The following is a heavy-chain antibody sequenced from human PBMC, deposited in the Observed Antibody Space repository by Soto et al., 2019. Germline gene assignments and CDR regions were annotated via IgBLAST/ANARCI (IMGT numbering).Heavy chain of an antibody. J-gene: IGHJ5*02. D-gene: IGHD3-22*01. Sequence: QVQLVQSGAEVKKPGASVKVSCKASGDIFTSYGISWVRQAPGQGLEWMEWISAYNGNTNYAQKFQGRVTMTTDTSTSTAYMELRSLRSDDTAVYYCARDQEGITMIVGDTWGQGTLVTVSS. CDR3: ARDQEGITMIVGDT. V-gene: IGHV1-18*01. CDR2: ISAYNGNT. CDR1: GDIFTSYG.